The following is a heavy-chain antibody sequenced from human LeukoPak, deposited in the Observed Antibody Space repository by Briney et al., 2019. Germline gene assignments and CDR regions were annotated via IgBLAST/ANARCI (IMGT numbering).Heavy chain of an antibody. CDR1: GGSISSYY. CDR2: IYTSGST. CDR3: ARGRFVGSNYVGNEGWFDP. D-gene: IGHD4-11*01. Sequence: PSETLSLTCTVSGGSISSYYWSWIRQPAGKGLEWIGRIYTSGSTNYNPSLKSRVTMSADTSKNQFSLKLSSVTAADTAVYYCARGRFVGSNYVGNEGWFDPWGQGTLVTVSS. V-gene: IGHV4-4*07. J-gene: IGHJ5*02.